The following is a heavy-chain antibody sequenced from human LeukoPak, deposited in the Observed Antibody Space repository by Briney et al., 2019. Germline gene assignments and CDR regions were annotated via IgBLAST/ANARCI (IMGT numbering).Heavy chain of an antibody. V-gene: IGHV3-23*01. J-gene: IGHJ4*02. CDR3: AKDLAYGGNYYFDY. Sequence: GGSLRLXCAASGFTFSSYAMSWVRQAPGKGLEWVSAISGSGGSTYYADSVKGRFTISRDNSKNTLYLQMNSLRAEDTAVYYCAKDLAYGGNYYFDYWGQRTLVTVSS. CDR2: ISGSGGST. CDR1: GFTFSSYA. D-gene: IGHD4-23*01.